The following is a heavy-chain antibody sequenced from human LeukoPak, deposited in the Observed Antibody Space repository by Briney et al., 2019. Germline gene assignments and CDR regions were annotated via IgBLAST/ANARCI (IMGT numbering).Heavy chain of an antibody. J-gene: IGHJ4*02. Sequence: SETLSLTCTVSGGSIRSDYWSWIRQPPGKGLEWIGYIYHSGSTIYHSGSTNYNPSLKSRVTISVDMSKNQFSLKLSSVTAADTAVYYCARPCGGDCYPPQYYFDYWGQGTLVTVSS. CDR3: ARPCGGDCYPPQYYFDY. CDR1: GGSIRSDY. D-gene: IGHD2-21*02. CDR2: IYHSGSTIYHSGST. V-gene: IGHV4-59*12.